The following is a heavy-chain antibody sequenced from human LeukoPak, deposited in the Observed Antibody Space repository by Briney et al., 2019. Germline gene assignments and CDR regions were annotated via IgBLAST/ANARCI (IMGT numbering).Heavy chain of an antibody. CDR1: GGSISSYC. CDR3: ARVDFWSGYRNFDY. J-gene: IGHJ4*02. Sequence: PSETLSLTCTVSGGSISSYCWSWIRQPPGKGLEWIGYIYYSGSTNYNPSLKSRVTISVDTSKNQFSLKLSSVTAADTAVYYCARVDFWSGYRNFDYWGQGTLVTVSS. CDR2: IYYSGST. V-gene: IGHV4-59*08. D-gene: IGHD3-3*01.